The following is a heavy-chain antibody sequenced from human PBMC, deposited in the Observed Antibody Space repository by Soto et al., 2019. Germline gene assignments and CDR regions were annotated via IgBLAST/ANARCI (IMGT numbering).Heavy chain of an antibody. Sequence: ASVKVSCKASGYTFTSYDINWVRQATGQGLEWMGWMNPNSCNTGYAQKFRDRVTMTRNTSISTAYMELSSLRSEDTAVYYCARELYSSVRFDPWGQGSLVTVP. D-gene: IGHD6-25*01. CDR3: ARELYSSVRFDP. CDR1: GYTFTSYD. CDR2: MNPNSCNT. J-gene: IGHJ5*02. V-gene: IGHV1-8*01.